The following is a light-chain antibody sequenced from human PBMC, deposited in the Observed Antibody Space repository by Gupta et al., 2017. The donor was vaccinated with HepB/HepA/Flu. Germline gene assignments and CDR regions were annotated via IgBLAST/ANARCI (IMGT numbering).Light chain of an antibody. CDR3: QQDDSIQWT. V-gene: IGKV4-1*01. J-gene: IGKJ1*01. CDR1: QSILYSSNNKNY. CDR2: WAS. Sequence: DIVMTQSPDSLAVSLGERATINCKSSQSILYSSNNKNYLAWYQQKPGQPPKLLIYWASTRESGVPDRFSGSGSGPDFTLTISSLQAEDVAIYYCQQDDSIQWTFGQGTKVEIK.